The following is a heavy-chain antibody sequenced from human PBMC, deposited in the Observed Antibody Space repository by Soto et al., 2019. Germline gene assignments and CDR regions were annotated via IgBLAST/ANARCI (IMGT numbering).Heavy chain of an antibody. CDR1: GFTFSTFG. D-gene: IGHD3-3*01. CDR3: VRGPSRGSSLFGPLDY. V-gene: IGHV3-64D*06. CDR2: IFYSGSGS. Sequence: QPGGSLRLSCSASGFTFSTFGMFWVHQAPGQGLEYVSAIFYSGSGSYYADPVRGRFTVSRDNSKNMFYLQMSSLRVEDTALYFCVRGPSRGSSLFGPLDYWGQGTQVTVSS. J-gene: IGHJ4*02.